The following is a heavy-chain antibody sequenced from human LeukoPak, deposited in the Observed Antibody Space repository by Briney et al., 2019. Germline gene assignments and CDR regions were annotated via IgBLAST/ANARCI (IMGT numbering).Heavy chain of an antibody. Sequence: GGSLRLSCAASGFTVSSNYMSWVRQAPGKGLEWVSVLYKGGNTYYADSVKGRLTISRGNSENTLSLQMNSLGAEDTAVYYCARGGGAYCGTDCYRNFDFWGQGTLVTVSS. CDR1: GFTVSSNY. CDR3: ARGGGAYCGTDCYRNFDF. CDR2: LYKGGNT. V-gene: IGHV3-66*01. D-gene: IGHD2-21*02. J-gene: IGHJ4*02.